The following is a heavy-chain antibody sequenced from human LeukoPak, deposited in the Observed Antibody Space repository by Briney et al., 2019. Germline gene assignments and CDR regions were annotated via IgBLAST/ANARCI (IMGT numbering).Heavy chain of an antibody. CDR3: VREAGYCSSVCLKSNWFDP. CDR1: GIPFSNHA. J-gene: IGHJ5*02. V-gene: IGHV3-23*01. CDR2: ISNGNT. Sequence: PGGSLRLSCAASGIPFSNHAMSWVRQPPGKGLEWVAAISNGNTYYADSVRGRFTISRDDSRNMVYLQMNSLRDEDTALYYCVREAGYCSSVCLKSNWFDPWGQGTLVTVSS. D-gene: IGHD2-8*02.